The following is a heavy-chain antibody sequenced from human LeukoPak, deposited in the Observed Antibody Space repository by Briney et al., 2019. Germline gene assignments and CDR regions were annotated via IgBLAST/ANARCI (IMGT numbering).Heavy chain of an antibody. CDR1: GFTLTNYA. CDR2: ISGSGTNT. J-gene: IGHJ4*02. CDR3: AKAPVSATAYNFDY. V-gene: IGHV3-23*01. D-gene: IGHD6-19*01. Sequence: GGSLRLSCAASGFTLTNYAMSWVRQAPGKGLEWVSAISGSGTNTYYADSMKGRFTISRDSSTNTLYLQMNSLRAEDTAVYFCAKAPVSATAYNFDYWGPGTLVTVSS.